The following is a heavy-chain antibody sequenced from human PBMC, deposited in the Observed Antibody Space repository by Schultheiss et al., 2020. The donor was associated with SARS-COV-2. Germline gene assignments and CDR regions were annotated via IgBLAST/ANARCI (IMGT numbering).Heavy chain of an antibody. CDR1: GGSISSYY. CDR3: ARHSIAVAGSWFDP. D-gene: IGHD6-19*01. Sequence: SETLSLTCTVSGGSISSYYWSWIRQHPGKGLEWIGYIYYSGSTYYNPSLKSRVTISVDTSKNQFSLKLSSVTAADTAVYYCARHSIAVAGSWFDPWGQGTLVTVSS. CDR2: IYYSGST. V-gene: IGHV4-59*08. J-gene: IGHJ5*02.